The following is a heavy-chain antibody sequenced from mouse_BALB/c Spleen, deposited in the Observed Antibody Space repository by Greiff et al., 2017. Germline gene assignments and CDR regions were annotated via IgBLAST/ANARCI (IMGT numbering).Heavy chain of an antibody. D-gene: IGHD2-2*01. CDR2: ISSGSSTI. Sequence: EVQVVESGGGLVQPGGSRKLSCAASGFTFSSFGMHWVRQAPEKGLEWVAYISSGSSTIYYADTVKGRFTISRDNPKNTLFLQMTSLRSEDTAMYYCAREGVTPYAMDYWGQGTSVTVSS. CDR3: AREGVTPYAMDY. J-gene: IGHJ4*01. CDR1: GFTFSSFG. V-gene: IGHV5-17*02.